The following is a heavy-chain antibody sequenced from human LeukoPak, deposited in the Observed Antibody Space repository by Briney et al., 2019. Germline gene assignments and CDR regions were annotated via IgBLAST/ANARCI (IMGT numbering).Heavy chain of an antibody. CDR3: ARDRSEYSSSWLSDDYYYYYYMDV. J-gene: IGHJ6*03. D-gene: IGHD6-13*01. CDR1: GYSISSGYY. CDR2: IYHSGST. V-gene: IGHV4-38-2*02. Sequence: SSETLSLTCTVSGYSISSGYYWGWIRQPPGKGLEWIGSIYHSGSTYYNPSLKSRVTISVDTSKNQFSLKLSSVTAADTAVYYCARDRSEYSSSWLSDDYYYYYYMDVWGKGTTVTVSS.